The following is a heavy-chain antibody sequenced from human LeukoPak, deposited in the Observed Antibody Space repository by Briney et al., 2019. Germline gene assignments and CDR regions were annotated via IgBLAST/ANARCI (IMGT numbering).Heavy chain of an antibody. CDR1: GFTFSSYS. Sequence: GGSLRLSCAASGFTFSSYSMNWVRQAPGKGLEWVSFISTSSSYIHYADSVKGRFTISRDNSKNTLYLQMNSLRAEDTAVYYCATGGYSYGFSWFDPWGQGTLVTVSS. CDR3: ATGGYSYGFSWFDP. D-gene: IGHD5-18*01. V-gene: IGHV3-21*04. CDR2: ISTSSSYI. J-gene: IGHJ5*02.